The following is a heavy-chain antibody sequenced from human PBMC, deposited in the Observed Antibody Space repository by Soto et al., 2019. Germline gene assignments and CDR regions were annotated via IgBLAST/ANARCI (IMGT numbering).Heavy chain of an antibody. D-gene: IGHD3-10*01. V-gene: IGHV1-8*01. CDR1: GYTFTSYD. CDR3: ARGGITMVRGVIRELGDAFDI. J-gene: IGHJ3*02. CDR2: MNPNSGNT. Sequence: QVQLVQSGAEVKKPGASVKVSCKASGYTFTSYDINCVRQATGQGLEWMGWMNPNSGNTGYAQKFQGRVTMTRNTSISTAYMELSSLRSEDTAVYYCARGGITMVRGVIRELGDAFDIWGQGTMVTVSS.